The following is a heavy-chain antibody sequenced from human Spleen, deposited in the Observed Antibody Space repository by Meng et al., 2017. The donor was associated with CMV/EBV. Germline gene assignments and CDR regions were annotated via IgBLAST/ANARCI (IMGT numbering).Heavy chain of an antibody. V-gene: IGHV3-7*01. CDR1: GFTFSTYS. Sequence: GESLKISWAASGFTFSTYSMNWVRQAPGKGLEWVANIKRDGSEQYYVDSVRGRFTISRDNAKDSLYLQMNSLRAEDTAVYYCARGQWMHLWSYYFDYWGQGTLVTVSS. D-gene: IGHD5-18*01. CDR3: ARGQWMHLWSYYFDY. J-gene: IGHJ4*02. CDR2: IKRDGSEQ.